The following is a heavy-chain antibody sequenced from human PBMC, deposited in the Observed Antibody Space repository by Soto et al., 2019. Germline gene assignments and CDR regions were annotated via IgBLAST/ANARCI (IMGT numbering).Heavy chain of an antibody. D-gene: IGHD1-26*01. CDR3: ARDKGGSYLWGLFDY. J-gene: IGHJ4*02. V-gene: IGHV3-74*01. CDR2: INSDGSST. CDR1: GFTFSSYW. Sequence: GGSLRLSCAASGFTFSSYWMHWVRQAPGKGLVWVSRINSDGSSTSYADSVKGRFTISRDNAKNTLYLQMNSLRAEDTAVYYCARDKGGSYLWGLFDYWGQGTLVTVSS.